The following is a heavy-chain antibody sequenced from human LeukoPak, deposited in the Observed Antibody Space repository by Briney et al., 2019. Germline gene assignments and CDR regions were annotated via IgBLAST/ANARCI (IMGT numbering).Heavy chain of an antibody. Sequence: GGSLRLSCAASGFSFSNYDMHWVRQAPGKGLEWVAVIWYDGSNKYYADSVKGRFTISRDNSKKTLYLQMNSLRVEDTAVYYCARGDPTVTTKQNFDYWGQGTLVTVSS. CDR1: GFSFSNYD. CDR3: ARGDPTVTTKQNFDY. J-gene: IGHJ4*02. V-gene: IGHV3-33*01. D-gene: IGHD4-17*01. CDR2: IWYDGSNK.